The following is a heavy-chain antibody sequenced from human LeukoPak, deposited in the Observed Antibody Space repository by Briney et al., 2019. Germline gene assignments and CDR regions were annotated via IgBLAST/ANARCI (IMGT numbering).Heavy chain of an antibody. CDR1: LASISGSVYY. J-gene: IGHJ4*02. Sequence: PSETLSLTCTGSLASISGSVYYWGWIRQPPGEGLEWIGNIYDSGSTYYHASLQSRVTISIDTSKNQFSRRLSSVTAADTAMYFCAKSGGNGLIDYWGQGTLVTVSS. CDR2: IYDSGST. CDR3: AKSGGNGLIDY. D-gene: IGHD6-25*01. V-gene: IGHV4-39*01.